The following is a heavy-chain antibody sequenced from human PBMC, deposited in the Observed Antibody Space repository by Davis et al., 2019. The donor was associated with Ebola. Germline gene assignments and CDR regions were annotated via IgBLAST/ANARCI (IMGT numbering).Heavy chain of an antibody. CDR3: AIHSYGPVY. J-gene: IGHJ4*02. Sequence: SVKVSCKASGYTFTSYAMNWVRQAPGQGLEWMGRIIPILGIANYAQKFQGRVTITADKSTSTAYMELSSLRSEDTAVYYCAIHSYGPVYWGQGTLVTVSS. CDR2: IIPILGIA. D-gene: IGHD5-18*01. CDR1: GYTFTSYA. V-gene: IGHV1-69*04.